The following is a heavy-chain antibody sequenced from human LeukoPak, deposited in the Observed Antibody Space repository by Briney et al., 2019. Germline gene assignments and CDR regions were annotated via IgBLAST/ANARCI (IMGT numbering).Heavy chain of an antibody. D-gene: IGHD1-26*01. CDR3: AAEVGDYVDY. J-gene: IGHJ4*02. CDR1: GGSVSSGSYY. CDR2: IYYSGST. Sequence: SETLSLTCTVSGGSVSSGSYYWSWIRQPPGKGLEWIGYIYYSGSTNYNPSLKSRVTISVDTSKNQFSLKLSSVTTADTAVYYCAAEVGDYVDYWGQGTLVTVSS. V-gene: IGHV4-61*01.